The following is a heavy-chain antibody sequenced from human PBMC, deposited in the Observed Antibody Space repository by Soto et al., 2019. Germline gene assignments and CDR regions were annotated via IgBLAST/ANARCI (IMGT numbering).Heavy chain of an antibody. V-gene: IGHV1-3*01. CDR1: GYTFTSYA. Sequence: QVQLVQSGAEVKKPGASVKVSCKASGYTFTSYAMHWVRQAPGQRLEWMGWINAGNGNTKYSQKFQGRVTITRDTAASTAYMELSSLRSEDTAVYYCARDFDYWGQGTLVTVSS. CDR2: INAGNGNT. J-gene: IGHJ4*02. CDR3: ARDFDY.